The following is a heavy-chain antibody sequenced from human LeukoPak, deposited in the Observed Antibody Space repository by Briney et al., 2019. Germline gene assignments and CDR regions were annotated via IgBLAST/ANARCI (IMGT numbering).Heavy chain of an antibody. CDR1: GFTFDDYA. CDR2: ISWNSGSI. J-gene: IGHJ4*02. D-gene: IGHD6-19*01. CDR3: AKGRNPGYSSGWYDY. V-gene: IGHV3-9*01. Sequence: PGRSLRLSCAASGFTFDDYAMHWVRQAPEKGLEWVSGISWNSGSIGYADSVKGRFTISRDNAKNSLYLQMNSLRAEDTALYYCAKGRNPGYSSGWYDYWGQGTLVTVSS.